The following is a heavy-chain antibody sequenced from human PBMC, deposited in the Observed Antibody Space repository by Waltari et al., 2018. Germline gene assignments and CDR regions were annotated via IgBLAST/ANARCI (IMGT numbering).Heavy chain of an antibody. J-gene: IGHJ4*02. CDR1: GYTLTELS. V-gene: IGHV1-24*01. CDR3: ATVWIRPLDY. D-gene: IGHD2-2*03. CDR2: FAPGDGET. Sequence: QVPLAQSGAEVKKPGASVKVSCKVSGYTLTELSMHWVRQAPGKGLEWMGGFAPGDGETIYAQNCQGRGTMTEDTSTYTANMELRSLGSENTAVYYCATVWIRPLDYWGQGTLVTVSS.